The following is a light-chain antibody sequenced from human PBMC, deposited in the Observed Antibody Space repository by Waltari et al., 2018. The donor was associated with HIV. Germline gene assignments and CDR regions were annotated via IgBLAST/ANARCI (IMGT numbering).Light chain of an antibody. CDR3: SSYAGSNNRWV. V-gene: IGLV2-8*01. J-gene: IGLJ3*02. Sequence: QSALTQPPSASGSPGQSVTISCTGTSSDVGGYNYVSWYQHPPGKAPKLMIYEVSMRPSGVPDRFSGSKSGSAASLAVSGLQAEDEADYYCSSYAGSNNRWVFGGGTKLTTL. CDR1: SSDVGGYNY. CDR2: EVS.